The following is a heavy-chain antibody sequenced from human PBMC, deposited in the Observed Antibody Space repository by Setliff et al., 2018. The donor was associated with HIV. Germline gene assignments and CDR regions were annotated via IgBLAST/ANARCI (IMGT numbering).Heavy chain of an antibody. CDR1: GGSVTSYL. J-gene: IGHJ4*02. D-gene: IGHD2-21*02. CDR2: IYYTGIT. Sequence: SETLSLTCSISGGSVTSYLWHWFRQPPGKGLGWLGYIYYTGITDNNPSLEGRVTISVDTSKNQISLRLKSVTTADTAVYYCARELYGGNSRPFDYWGQGALVTVSS. CDR3: ARELYGGNSRPFDY. V-gene: IGHV4-59*02.